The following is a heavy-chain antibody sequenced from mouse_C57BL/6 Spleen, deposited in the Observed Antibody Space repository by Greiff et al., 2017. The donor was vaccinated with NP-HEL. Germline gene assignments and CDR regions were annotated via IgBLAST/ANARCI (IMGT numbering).Heavy chain of an antibody. J-gene: IGHJ1*03. V-gene: IGHV1-82*01. CDR1: GYAFSSSW. CDR3: ARSSLLLRWYFDV. Sequence: VQLVESGPELVKPGASVKISCKASGYAFSSSWMNWVKQRPGKGLEWIGRIYPGDGDTNYNGKFKGKATLTADKSSSTAYMQLSSLTSEDSAVYFCARSSLLLRWYFDVWGTGTTVTVSS. CDR2: IYPGDGDT. D-gene: IGHD1-1*01.